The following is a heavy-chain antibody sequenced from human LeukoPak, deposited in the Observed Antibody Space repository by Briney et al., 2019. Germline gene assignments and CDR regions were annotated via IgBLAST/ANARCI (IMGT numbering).Heavy chain of an antibody. CDR2: IYSSGST. J-gene: IGHJ4*02. D-gene: IGHD1-26*01. Sequence: SETLSLTYTVSGGSTSSYSWSWIRQPPGKGLEWIGCIYSSGSTNYNPSLKSRVTISVDTSKNQFSLKLSSVTAADTAVYYCARGSYSYYFDYWGQGTLVTVSS. V-gene: IGHV4-59*01. CDR1: GGSTSSYS. CDR3: ARGSYSYYFDY.